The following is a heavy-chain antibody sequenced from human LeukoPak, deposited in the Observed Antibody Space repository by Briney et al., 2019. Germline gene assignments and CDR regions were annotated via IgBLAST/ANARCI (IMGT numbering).Heavy chain of an antibody. CDR3: ARVSEWIWFDP. CDR2: INHSGST. Sequence: PSETLSLTCAVYGGSFSGYYWSWIRQPPGKGLEWIGEINHSGSTNYNPSLKSRVTISVDTSKNQFSLKLSSVTAADTAVYYCARVSEWIWFDPWGQGTLVTVSS. J-gene: IGHJ5*02. D-gene: IGHD3-3*01. CDR1: GGSFSGYY. V-gene: IGHV4-34*01.